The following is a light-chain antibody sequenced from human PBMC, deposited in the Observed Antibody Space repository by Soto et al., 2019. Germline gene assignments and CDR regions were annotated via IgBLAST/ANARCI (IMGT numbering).Light chain of an antibody. V-gene: IGKV3-15*01. J-gene: IGKJ4*01. CDR3: QQYGDWPPT. Sequence: EIVVTQSPATLSVSPGERATLSCRASQSVGNNFAWYQQKPGQAPRILIFATSTRATGVPARFSGSGSGTEFTLTTSSLHSEDFAVYYRQQYGDWPPTVGGGAKVEIE. CDR2: ATS. CDR1: QSVGNN.